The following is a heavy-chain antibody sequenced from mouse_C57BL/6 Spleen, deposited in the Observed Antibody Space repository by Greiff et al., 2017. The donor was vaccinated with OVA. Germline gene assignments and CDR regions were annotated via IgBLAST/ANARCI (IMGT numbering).Heavy chain of an antibody. D-gene: IGHD1-1*01. V-gene: IGHV5-17*01. J-gene: IGHJ4*01. Sequence: EVQLVESGGGLVKPGGSLKLSCAASGFTFSDYGMHWVRQAPEKGLEWVAYISSGSSTIYYADTVKGRFTISRDNAKNTLFLQMTSLRSEDTAMYYCARVYYYGSSYVYAMDYWGQGTSVTVSS. CDR2: ISSGSSTI. CDR1: GFTFSDYG. CDR3: ARVYYYGSSYVYAMDY.